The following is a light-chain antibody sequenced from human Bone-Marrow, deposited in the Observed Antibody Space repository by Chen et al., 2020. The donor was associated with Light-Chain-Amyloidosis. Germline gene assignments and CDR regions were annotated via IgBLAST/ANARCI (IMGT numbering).Light chain of an antibody. Sequence: SSVLTQPSSVSVAPGQTATLPCGGNNIGSTSVHWYQQTPGQAPLLVVYDDRDRRSGIPVRLSGSNSGNTATLTISRVEAGDEADYYCQVWDRSSDRPVFGGGTKLTVL. CDR1: NIGSTS. CDR3: QVWDRSSDRPV. V-gene: IGLV3-21*02. CDR2: DDR. J-gene: IGLJ3*02.